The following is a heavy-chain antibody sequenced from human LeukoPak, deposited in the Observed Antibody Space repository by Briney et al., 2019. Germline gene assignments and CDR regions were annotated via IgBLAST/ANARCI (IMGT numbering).Heavy chain of an antibody. Sequence: PGDSLRLSCAASGFKFSNYWMHWVRQVPGKGLVWVSRINRDGGITTYADSVKGRFTISRDNAKNMLHLQLNRLRAEDTAVYYCISDSEGRSGGDYWGQGTLVTVSS. CDR1: GFKFSNYW. J-gene: IGHJ4*02. CDR3: ISDSEGRSGGDY. D-gene: IGHD3-10*01. CDR2: INRDGGIT. V-gene: IGHV3-74*03.